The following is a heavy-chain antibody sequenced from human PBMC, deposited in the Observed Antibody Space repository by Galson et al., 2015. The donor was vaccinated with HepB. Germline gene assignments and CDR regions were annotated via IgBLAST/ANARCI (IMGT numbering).Heavy chain of an antibody. CDR1: GYRFTNYW. CDR2: IDPGDSDT. CDR3: ARPDTALADGFNI. J-gene: IGHJ3*02. V-gene: IGHV5-51*01. D-gene: IGHD5-18*01. Sequence: QSGAEVKKPGESLKISCKGSGYRFTNYWIGWVRQMPGKGLEWMGIIDPGDSDTRYSPSFQGQVTISADKSISTAYLQWSSLKASDTAMYYCARPDTALADGFNIWGQGTMVTVSS.